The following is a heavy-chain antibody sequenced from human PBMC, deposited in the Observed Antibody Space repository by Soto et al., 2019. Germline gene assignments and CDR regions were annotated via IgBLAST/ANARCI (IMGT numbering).Heavy chain of an antibody. D-gene: IGHD2-2*03. J-gene: IGHJ6*02. V-gene: IGHV5-10-1*01. CDR1: GYSFTSYW. CDR3: ARRQQCGYCSSTSCYCYGMDV. CDR2: IDPSDSYT. Sequence: PGESLKISCKGSGYSFTSYWISWVRQMPGKGLEWMGRIDPSDSYTNYSPSFQGHVTISADKSISTAYLQWSSLKASDTAMYYCARRQQCGYCSSTSCYCYGMDVWGQGTTVTVS.